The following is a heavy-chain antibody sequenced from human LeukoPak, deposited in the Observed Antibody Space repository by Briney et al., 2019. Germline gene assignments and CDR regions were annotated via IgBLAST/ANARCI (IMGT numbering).Heavy chain of an antibody. J-gene: IGHJ5*02. Sequence: PGGSLRLSCAASGFTFSSYSMNWVRQAPGKGLEWVSYISSSSSTIYYADSVKGRFTISRDNAKNSLYLQMNSLRAEDTAVYYCARDREYSSSWYDHWGQGTLVTVSS. V-gene: IGHV3-48*01. CDR1: GFTFSSYS. CDR2: ISSSSSTI. D-gene: IGHD6-13*01. CDR3: ARDREYSSSWYDH.